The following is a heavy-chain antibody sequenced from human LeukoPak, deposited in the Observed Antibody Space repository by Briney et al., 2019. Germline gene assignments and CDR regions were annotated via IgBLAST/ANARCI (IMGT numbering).Heavy chain of an antibody. CDR2: IYYSGGT. J-gene: IGHJ6*03. D-gene: IGHD5-18*01. CDR3: ARTTEGGYSYGYFYYYYMDV. V-gene: IGHV4-59*13. Sequence: SETLSLTCTVSGGSISSYYWSWVRQPPGKGLEWIGYIYYSGGTNYKSSLKSRVTISVDTSKNQFSLKLRSVTAADTAVYYCARTTEGGYSYGYFYYYYMDVWGKGTTVTISS. CDR1: GGSISSYY.